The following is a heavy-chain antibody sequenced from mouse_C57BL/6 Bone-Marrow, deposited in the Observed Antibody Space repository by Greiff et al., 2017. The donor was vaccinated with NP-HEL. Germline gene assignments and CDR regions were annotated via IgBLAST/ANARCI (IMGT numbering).Heavy chain of an antibody. CDR2: ISYSGST. V-gene: IGHV3-8*01. Sequence: VQLQQSGPGLAKPSQTLSLTCSVTGYSITSDYWNWIRKFPGNKLEYMGYISYSGSTYYNPSLKSRISITPDTSKNQYYLQLNSVTTEDTATYYCARSPLWLRRNYYAMDYWGQGTSVTVSS. J-gene: IGHJ4*01. D-gene: IGHD2-2*01. CDR1: GYSITSDY. CDR3: ARSPLWLRRNYYAMDY.